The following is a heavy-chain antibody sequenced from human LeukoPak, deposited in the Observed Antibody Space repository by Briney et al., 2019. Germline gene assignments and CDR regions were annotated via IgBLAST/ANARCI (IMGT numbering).Heavy chain of an antibody. CDR2: IKQDGSEK. Sequence: GGSLRLSCAASGFIFSNYWMTWVRQAPGKGLEWVANIKQDGSEKYYVDSVKGRFTISRDNAKNSLYLQMNSLRDEDTAVYYCARAEEQRWGYVDYWGQGTLVTVSS. CDR3: ARAEEQRWGYVDY. V-gene: IGHV3-7*04. CDR1: GFIFSNYW. D-gene: IGHD5-24*01. J-gene: IGHJ4*02.